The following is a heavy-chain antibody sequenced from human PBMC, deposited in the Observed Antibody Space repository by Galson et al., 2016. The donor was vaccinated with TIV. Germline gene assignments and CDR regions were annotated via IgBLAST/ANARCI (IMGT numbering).Heavy chain of an antibody. CDR2: IKQDGSEI. V-gene: IGHV3-7*03. CDR3: VRAIATLGSF. Sequence: AASGFSISDYRMNWVRQAPGKGLEWVANIKQDGSEIYYVDAVKGRFTISRDNDKNSVVLQMNSLRAEDTAVYYCVRAIATLGSFWGQGTLVTVSS. D-gene: IGHD6-13*01. J-gene: IGHJ4*02. CDR1: GFSISDYR.